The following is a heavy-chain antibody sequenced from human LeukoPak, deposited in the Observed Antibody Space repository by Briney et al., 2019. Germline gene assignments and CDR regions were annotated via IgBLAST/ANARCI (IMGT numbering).Heavy chain of an antibody. J-gene: IGHJ4*02. CDR3: VKDIGGAVAGTFDY. Sequence: GGSLRLSCAASGFTFSSYWMSWVRQAPGKGLEWVANIKQDGSEKYYVDSVKGRFTISRDNAKNSLYLQMNSLRAEDTALYYCVKDIGGAVAGTFDYWGQGSLVTVSS. CDR2: IKQDGSEK. V-gene: IGHV3-7*03. CDR1: GFTFSSYW. D-gene: IGHD6-19*01.